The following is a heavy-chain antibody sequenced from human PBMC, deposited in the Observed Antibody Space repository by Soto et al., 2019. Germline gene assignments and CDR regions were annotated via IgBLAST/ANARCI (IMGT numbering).Heavy chain of an antibody. CDR1: GGSISSYY. CDR3: ARTYGSGALDP. Sequence: SETLSLTCTVSGGSISSYYWSWIRQPPGKGLEWIGYIYYSGSTNYNPSLKSRVTISVDTSKNQFSLKLSSVTAADTAVYYCARTYGSGALDPWGQGTLVTVSS. CDR2: IYYSGST. J-gene: IGHJ5*02. D-gene: IGHD3-10*01. V-gene: IGHV4-59*01.